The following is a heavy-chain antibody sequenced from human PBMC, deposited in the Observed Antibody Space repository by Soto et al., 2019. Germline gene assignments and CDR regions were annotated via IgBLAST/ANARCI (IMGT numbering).Heavy chain of an antibody. D-gene: IGHD3-10*01. J-gene: IGHJ2*01. CDR3: ARKVLGSTTRPDYWYFDI. Sequence: EVQLLESGGGLVQPGGSLRLSCAASGFTFINYAMNLVRQSPGKWLQWVATISGGGDATFYTDSVKGRFTISKDISSSTASLKMNSQGADDTAGYYCARKVLGSTTRPDYWYFDIWGIGTLVTVSS. V-gene: IGHV3-23*01. CDR2: ISGGGDAT. CDR1: GFTFINYA.